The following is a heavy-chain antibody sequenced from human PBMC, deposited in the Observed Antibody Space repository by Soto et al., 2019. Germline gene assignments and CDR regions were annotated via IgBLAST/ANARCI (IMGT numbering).Heavy chain of an antibody. J-gene: IGHJ4*02. CDR2: INHSGST. V-gene: IGHV4-34*01. Sequence: SWTLSLTCAVYGGSFSGYYWTWIRQPPGTGLEWIGEINHSGSTNYNPSLKSRVTISVDTSKNQFSLKLTSVTAADTAVYYCARDKISGLFDYWGQGTLVTVSS. CDR1: GGSFSGYY. CDR3: ARDKISGLFDY.